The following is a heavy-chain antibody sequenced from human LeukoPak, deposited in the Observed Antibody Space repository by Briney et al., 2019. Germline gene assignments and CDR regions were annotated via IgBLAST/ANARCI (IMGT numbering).Heavy chain of an antibody. J-gene: IGHJ6*02. D-gene: IGHD5-12*01. V-gene: IGHV4-59*01. CDR1: GGSISSYY. Sequence: SETLSLTCTVSGGSISSYYWSWIRQPPGKGLEWIGYIYYSGGTNYNPSLKSRVTISVDTSKNQFSLKLSSVTAADTAVYYCARLGSGYGYYYGMDVWGQGTTVTVSS. CDR2: IYYSGGT. CDR3: ARLGSGYGYYYGMDV.